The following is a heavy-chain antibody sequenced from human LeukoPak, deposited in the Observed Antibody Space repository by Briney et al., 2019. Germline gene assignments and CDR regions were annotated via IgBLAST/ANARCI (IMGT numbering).Heavy chain of an antibody. D-gene: IGHD1-26*01. CDR1: GFTFSSYG. V-gene: IGHV3-30*02. J-gene: IGHJ4*02. CDR3: ASFTSGSYFRNY. Sequence: QPGGSLRLSCAASGFTFSSYGMHWVRQAPGKGLEWVAFIRYDGSNKYYADSVKGRFTISRDNSKNTLYLQMNSLRAEDTAVYYCASFTSGSYFRNYWGQGTLVTVSS. CDR2: IRYDGSNK.